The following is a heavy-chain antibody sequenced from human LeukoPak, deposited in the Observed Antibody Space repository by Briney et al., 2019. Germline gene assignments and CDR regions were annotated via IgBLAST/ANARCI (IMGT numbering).Heavy chain of an antibody. CDR2: INPNSGGT. D-gene: IGHD2-2*01. J-gene: IGHJ4*02. Sequence: SVKVSCKASGYTFTGYYMHWVRQAPGQGLEWMGWINPNSGGTNYAQKFQGRVTMTRDTSISTAYMELSRLRSDDTAVYYCARVVKYTVPAAMGYWGQGTLVTVSS. V-gene: IGHV1-2*02. CDR3: ARVVKYTVPAAMGY. CDR1: GYTFTGYY.